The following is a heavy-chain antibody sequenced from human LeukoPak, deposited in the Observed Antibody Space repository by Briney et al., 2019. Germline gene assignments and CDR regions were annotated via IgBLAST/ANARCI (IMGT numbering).Heavy chain of an antibody. CDR3: ARTKTPRPRVLRYFDWLLANDAFDI. J-gene: IGHJ3*02. Sequence: ASVKVSCKASGYTFTSYDINWVRQATGQGLEWMGWMNPNSGNTGYAQKFQGRVTITRNTSISTAYMELSSLRSEDTAVYYCARTKTPRPRVLRYFDWLLANDAFDIWGQGTMVTVSS. D-gene: IGHD3-9*01. CDR2: MNPNSGNT. V-gene: IGHV1-8*03. CDR1: GYTFTSYD.